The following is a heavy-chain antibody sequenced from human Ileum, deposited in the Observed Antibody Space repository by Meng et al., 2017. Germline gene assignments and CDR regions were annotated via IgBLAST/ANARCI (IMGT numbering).Heavy chain of an antibody. Sequence: GELQGSGPGLVNPSGPLPLTCAVAGDSLSSGNWWNWVRQSPGKGLEWIGEIFHGGTTNYNPSLKNRVTLLMDKSKNQFSLQLTSVTAADTAVFYCARGIGDIRVGFDYWGQGILVTVSS. CDR2: IFHGGTT. CDR3: ARGIGDIRVGFDY. J-gene: IGHJ4*02. CDR1: GDSLSSGNW. V-gene: IGHV4-4*02. D-gene: IGHD5-12*01.